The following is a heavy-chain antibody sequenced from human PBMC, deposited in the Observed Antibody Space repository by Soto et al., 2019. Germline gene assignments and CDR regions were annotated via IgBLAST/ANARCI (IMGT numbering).Heavy chain of an antibody. D-gene: IGHD2-15*01. CDR3: ARDPTYCSGGSCYYYYYYMDV. J-gene: IGHJ6*03. CDR1: GFTFSSYS. CDR2: ISSSSSTI. V-gene: IGHV3-48*01. Sequence: GGSLRLSCAASGFTFSSYSMNWVRQAPGKGLEWVSYISSSSSTIYYADSVKGRFTISRDNAKNSLYLQMNSLRAEDTAGYYCARDPTYCSGGSCYYYYYYMDVWGKGTTVTVSS.